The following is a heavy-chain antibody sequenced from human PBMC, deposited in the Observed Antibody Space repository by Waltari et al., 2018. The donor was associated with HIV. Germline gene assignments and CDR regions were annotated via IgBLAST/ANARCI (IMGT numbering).Heavy chain of an antibody. J-gene: IGHJ4*02. Sequence: QVQLVESGGGVVQPGRSLRLSCAAPGFTFNPYAMHWVRQAPGKGLEWVAVISWDGSNKHYADSVKGRCTISRDNSRNSLYLQMSSLRAEDTAVYYCGREGDYYDSSPFDYWGQGTLVTVSS. CDR2: ISWDGSNK. V-gene: IGHV3-30-3*01. D-gene: IGHD3-22*01. CDR1: GFTFNPYA. CDR3: GREGDYYDSSPFDY.